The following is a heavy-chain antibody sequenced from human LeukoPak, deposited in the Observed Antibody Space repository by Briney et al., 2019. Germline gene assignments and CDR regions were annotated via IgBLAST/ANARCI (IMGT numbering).Heavy chain of an antibody. Sequence: PSETLSLTCGVSGYSISRGYYWAWIRPPPGKGLEWIGTNYHTGSTYYTPSLGSRVTISVDTSKNEFSLNLNSVTAADTAVYYCARAGWIITSGIDYWGQGALVTVSS. CDR3: ARAGWIITSGIDY. J-gene: IGHJ4*02. CDR1: GYSISRGYY. CDR2: NYHTGST. D-gene: IGHD3-10*01. V-gene: IGHV4-38-2*01.